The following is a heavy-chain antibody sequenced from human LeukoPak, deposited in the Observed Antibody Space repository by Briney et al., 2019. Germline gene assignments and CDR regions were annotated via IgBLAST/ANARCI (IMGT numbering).Heavy chain of an antibody. CDR1: GGSFSGYY. Sequence: SETLSLTCAVYGGSFSGYYWSWIRQPPGKGLEWIGEINHSGSTNYNPSLKSRVTISVDTSKNQFSLKLSSVTAADTAVYYCAREAYYYGSGPGGNWFDPWGQGTLVTVSS. CDR3: AREAYYYGSGPGGNWFDP. D-gene: IGHD3-10*01. V-gene: IGHV4-34*01. J-gene: IGHJ5*02. CDR2: INHSGST.